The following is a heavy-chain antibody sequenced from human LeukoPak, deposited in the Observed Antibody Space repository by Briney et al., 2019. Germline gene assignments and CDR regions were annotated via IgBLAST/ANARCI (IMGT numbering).Heavy chain of an antibody. D-gene: IGHD6-13*01. CDR3: ANRLGITRAAAGTGY. CDR1: GFTFSSYA. Sequence: GGSLRLSCAASGFTFSSYAMSWVRQAPGKGLEWVSAISGSGGSTYYADSVKGRFTISRDNSKNTLYLQMNSLRAEDTAVYYCANRLGITRAAAGTGYWGQGTLVTVSS. J-gene: IGHJ4*02. CDR2: ISGSGGST. V-gene: IGHV3-23*01.